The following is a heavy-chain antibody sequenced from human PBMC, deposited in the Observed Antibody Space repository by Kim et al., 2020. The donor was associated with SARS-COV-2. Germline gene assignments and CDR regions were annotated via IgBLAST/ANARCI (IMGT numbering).Heavy chain of an antibody. Sequence: SETLSLTCTVSGGSISSYDWTWIRQPPGKGLQWIGNIHYTRTTDYTPSLKRGIAISIESSDDPFSLSLTSRTAAATALSSCGSLRSVHYAFYLGGHG. CDR2: IHYTRTT. CDR3: GSLRSVHYAFYL. D-gene: IGHD1-26*01. J-gene: IGHJ3*01. V-gene: IGHV4-59*08. CDR1: GGSISSYD.